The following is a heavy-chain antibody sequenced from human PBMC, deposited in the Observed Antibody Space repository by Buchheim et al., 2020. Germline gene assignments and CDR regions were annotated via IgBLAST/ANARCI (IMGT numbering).Heavy chain of an antibody. CDR2: ISGSGGST. J-gene: IGHJ4*02. D-gene: IGHD3-3*01. V-gene: IGHV3-23*01. CDR3: AKDRTIFGVVIMGYFDY. CDR1: GFTFSSYA. Sequence: EVQLLESGGGLVQPGGSLRLSCAASGFTFSSYAMSWVRQAPGKGLEWVSAISGSGGSTYYADSAKGRFTISSANSKNTLYLQMNSLRAEDTAVYYCAKDRTIFGVVIMGYFDYWGQGTL.